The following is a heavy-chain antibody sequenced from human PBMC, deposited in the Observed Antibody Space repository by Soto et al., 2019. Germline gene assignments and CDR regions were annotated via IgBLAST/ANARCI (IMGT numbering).Heavy chain of an antibody. J-gene: IGHJ3*02. Sequence: QVQLVQSGAEVKKPGSSVKVSCKASGGTFSSYAISWGRQAPGQGLEWMGGIIPIFGTANYAQKFQGRVTISADESTRTAYMELSSLRSEDTAVYYCARDPAYCGGDCYSEHAFDNWGQGTMVTVSS. CDR2: IIPIFGTA. CDR3: ARDPAYCGGDCYSEHAFDN. CDR1: GGTFSSYA. V-gene: IGHV1-69*01. D-gene: IGHD2-21*02.